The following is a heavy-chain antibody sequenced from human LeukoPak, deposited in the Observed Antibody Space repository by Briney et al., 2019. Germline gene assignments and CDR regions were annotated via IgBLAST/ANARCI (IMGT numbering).Heavy chain of an antibody. Sequence: GGSLRLSCAASGFTFDDHGMSWVRQAPGKGLEWVSGINWSGVSTNYVNSVRGRFTISRDNAKNSLYLQMNSLKAEDTAFSYCARRSCSGGNCYRWFDLWGQGTLVTVSS. J-gene: IGHJ5*02. CDR3: ARRSCSGGNCYRWFDL. V-gene: IGHV3-20*04. CDR2: INWSGVST. D-gene: IGHD2-15*01. CDR1: GFTFDDHG.